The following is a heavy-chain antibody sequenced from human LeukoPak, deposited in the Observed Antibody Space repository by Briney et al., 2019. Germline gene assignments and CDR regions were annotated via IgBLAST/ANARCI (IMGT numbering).Heavy chain of an antibody. D-gene: IGHD3-10*02. J-gene: IGHJ6*04. V-gene: IGHV3-23*01. CDR3: AELGITMIGGV. CDR1: GFTYSNYA. CDR2: ISGSGGNT. Sequence: GGSLRLSCAASGFTYSNYAMNWVRQAPGKGLEWVSSISGSGGNTHYADSVKGRFTISRDNAKNSLYLQMNSLRAEDTAVYYCAELGITMIGGVWGKGTTVTISS.